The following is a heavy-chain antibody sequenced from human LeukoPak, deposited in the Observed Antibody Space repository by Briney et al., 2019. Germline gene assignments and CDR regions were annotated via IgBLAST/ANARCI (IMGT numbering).Heavy chain of an antibody. J-gene: IGHJ5*02. CDR1: GFDCSSYW. Sequence: PGGSLRLSCVASGFDCSSYWMSWVRQAPGQGLEWVSAISGSGGSTYYADSVKGRFTISRDNSKNTLYLQMNSLRAEDTAVYYCARDIFRSYGSQRGFDPWGQGTLVTVSS. D-gene: IGHD5-18*01. CDR2: ISGSGGST. V-gene: IGHV3-23*01. CDR3: ARDIFRSYGSQRGFDP.